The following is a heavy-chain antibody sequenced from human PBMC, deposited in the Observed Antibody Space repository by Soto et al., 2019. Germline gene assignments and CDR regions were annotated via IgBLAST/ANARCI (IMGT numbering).Heavy chain of an antibody. CDR3: ARHNYDGSGYYYDYGMDV. CDR1: GGSVSRSTYY. Sequence: SETLSLTCSVSGGSVSRSTYYWKWIRQPPGKGLEWIGYIYYSGSPIYNPSLTTRVTMSLDTSRNQFSLKVSSVTAADTAVYYCARHNYDGSGYYYDYGMDVWGQGTTVT. CDR2: IYYSGSP. V-gene: IGHV4-61*01. D-gene: IGHD3-22*01. J-gene: IGHJ6*02.